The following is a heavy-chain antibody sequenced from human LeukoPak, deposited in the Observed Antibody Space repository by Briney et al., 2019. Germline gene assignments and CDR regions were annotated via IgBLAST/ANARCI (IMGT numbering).Heavy chain of an antibody. J-gene: IGHJ4*02. CDR2: VSGSGGST. V-gene: IGHV3-23*01. CDR3: ANTLSGYSYADSGY. CDR1: GFTFSNYG. D-gene: IGHD5-18*01. Sequence: GGSLRLSCAASGFTFSNYGMSWVRQAPGKGLEWVSAVSGSGGSTYYADSVTGRFTISRDNSRNTLYLQMNSLRAEDTAVYYCANTLSGYSYADSGYWGQGTLVTVSS.